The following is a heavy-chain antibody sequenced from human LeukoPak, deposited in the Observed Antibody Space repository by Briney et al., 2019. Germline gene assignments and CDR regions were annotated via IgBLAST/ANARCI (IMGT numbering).Heavy chain of an antibody. V-gene: IGHV4-59*08. Sequence: PSETLSLTCTVSGGSISSYYWSWIRQPPGKGLEWIGYIYYSGSTNYNPSLKSRVTISVDTSKNQFSLKLSSVTAADTAVYYCARRIDYYDSSGRHRVFDYWGQGTLVTVSS. CDR2: IYYSGST. CDR1: GGSISSYY. J-gene: IGHJ4*02. CDR3: ARRIDYYDSSGRHRVFDY. D-gene: IGHD3-22*01.